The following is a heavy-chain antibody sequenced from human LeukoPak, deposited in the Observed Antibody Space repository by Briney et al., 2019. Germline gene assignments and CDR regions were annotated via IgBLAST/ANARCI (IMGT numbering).Heavy chain of an antibody. Sequence: ASVKVSGKASGYPDTTYEIIWVRQAPGQGLEGMGWIKTRNVHANYAHQLQGRDTLTTDTSTSTCYMDLASLRYDDTVICYCARNHLGLGLWGQGTLVTVSS. CDR1: GYPDTTYE. V-gene: IGHV1-18*01. J-gene: IGHJ4*02. CDR3: ARNHLGLGL. D-gene: IGHD3-16*01. CDR2: IKTRNVHA.